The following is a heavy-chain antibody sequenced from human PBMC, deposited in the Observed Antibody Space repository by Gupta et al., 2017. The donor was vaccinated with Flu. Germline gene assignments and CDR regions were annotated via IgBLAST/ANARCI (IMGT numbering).Heavy chain of an antibody. Sequence: QVQLVESGGGVVQPGRSLRLSCVVSGFTFPTYAMHWVRQALGQGLEWVALILYDGSYKSYADSVKGRFTVSRDNSKNTLYLQMDSLRAEDTATYYCAKDQREYCDGGMCYPQIFHYGGQGTLVTVSS. CDR3: AKDQREYCDGGMCYPQIFHY. V-gene: IGHV3-30*18. D-gene: IGHD2-15*01. CDR2: ILYDGSYK. CDR1: GFTFPTYA. J-gene: IGHJ4*02.